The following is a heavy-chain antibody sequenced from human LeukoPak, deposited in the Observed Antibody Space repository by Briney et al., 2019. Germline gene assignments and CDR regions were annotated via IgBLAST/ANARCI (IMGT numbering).Heavy chain of an antibody. CDR1: GFTFSSYG. CDR2: IRYDGSNK. V-gene: IGHV3-30*02. J-gene: IGHJ4*02. Sequence: SGGSLRLSCAASGFTFSSYGMHWVRQAPGKGLEWVAFIRYDGSNKYYADSVKGRFTISRDNSKNTLYLQMNSLRAEDTAVYYCARDHAGIVLPAAVGAHWGQGTLVTVSS. CDR3: ARDHAGIVLPAAVGAH. D-gene: IGHD2-2*01.